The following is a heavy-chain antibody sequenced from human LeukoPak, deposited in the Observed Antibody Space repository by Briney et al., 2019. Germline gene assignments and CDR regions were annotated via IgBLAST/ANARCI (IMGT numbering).Heavy chain of an antibody. V-gene: IGHV4-61*01. J-gene: IGHJ4*02. CDR1: GGSISSGSYY. D-gene: IGHD3-9*01. Sequence: PSETLSPTCTVSGGSISSGSYYWSWIRQPPGKGLEWIGYVSHSGNTNYNPSLKSRVTISKDTSKNQFSLNLSSVTAADTAVYYCVREHDWGDFDFWGQGTLVTVSS. CDR3: VREHDWGDFDF. CDR2: VSHSGNT.